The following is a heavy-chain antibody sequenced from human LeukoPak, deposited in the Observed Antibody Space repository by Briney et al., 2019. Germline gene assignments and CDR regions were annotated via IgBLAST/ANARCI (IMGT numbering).Heavy chain of an antibody. J-gene: IGHJ3*01. CDR1: GFTFSSYS. D-gene: IGHD1-26*01. V-gene: IGHV3-21*01. CDR3: ARDLGGSYGGGGAFDV. CDR2: ISSSSSYI. Sequence: GGSLRLSCAAPGFTFSSYSMNWVRQAPGKGLEWVSSISSSSSYIYYADSVKGRFTISRDNAKNSLYLQMKNLRAEDTAVYYCARDLGGSYGGGGAFDVWGQGTMVTVSS.